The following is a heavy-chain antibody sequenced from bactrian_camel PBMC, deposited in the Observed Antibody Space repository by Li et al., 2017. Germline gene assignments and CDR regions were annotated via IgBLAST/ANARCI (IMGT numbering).Heavy chain of an antibody. D-gene: IGHD2*01. CDR1: GFVFKTYG. CDR2: INSGGDST. V-gene: IGHV3S40*01. Sequence: VQLVESGGGVVQPGGSLNLTCTASGFVFKTYGMKWSRQAPGKGLEWVSTINSGGDSTYYADSVKGRFTISRDAAKFAVHLQMTSLQPEDSAMYYCVVGGALSLWWFSGYGVDSWGDGTQVTVS. J-gene: IGHJ7*01.